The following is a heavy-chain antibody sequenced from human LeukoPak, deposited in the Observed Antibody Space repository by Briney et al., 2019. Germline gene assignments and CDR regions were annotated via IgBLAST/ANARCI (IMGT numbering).Heavy chain of an antibody. Sequence: PGGSLRLSCAASGFSFSSNGMSWVRQAPGKGLEWVSTISGSSGSTYYADSVKGRFTISRDNSKNTLYLQMNSLRAEDTAVYYCAKGSITMVRGVLDYWGQGTLVTVSS. D-gene: IGHD3-10*01. CDR1: GFSFSSNG. J-gene: IGHJ4*02. CDR2: ISGSSGST. CDR3: AKGSITMVRGVLDY. V-gene: IGHV3-23*01.